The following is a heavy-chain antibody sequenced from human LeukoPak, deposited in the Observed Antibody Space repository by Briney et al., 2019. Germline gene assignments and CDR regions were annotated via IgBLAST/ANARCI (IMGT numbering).Heavy chain of an antibody. Sequence: PGGSLRLSCAASGFTFSSYGMHWVRQAPGKGLEWVAVISYDGSNKYYADSVKGRFTISRDNSKNTLYLQMNSLRAEDTAVYYCAKDPNLYTLSGSYLDYWGQGTLVTVSS. V-gene: IGHV3-30*18. J-gene: IGHJ4*02. CDR3: AKDPNLYTLSGSYLDY. D-gene: IGHD1-26*01. CDR1: GFTFSSYG. CDR2: ISYDGSNK.